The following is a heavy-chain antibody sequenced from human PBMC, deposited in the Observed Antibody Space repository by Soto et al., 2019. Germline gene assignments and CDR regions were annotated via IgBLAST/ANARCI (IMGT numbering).Heavy chain of an antibody. CDR3: ARDLSGYSHDAFDI. CDR2: IYYSGST. J-gene: IGHJ3*02. Sequence: QVQLQESGPGLVKPSETLSLTCTVSGGSISSYYWSWIRQPPGKGLEWIGYIYYSGSTNYNPSLKSRVTISVDTSKNQFSLKLSSVTAADTAVYYCARDLSGYSHDAFDIWGQGTMVTVSS. CDR1: GGSISSYY. V-gene: IGHV4-59*01. D-gene: IGHD3-22*01.